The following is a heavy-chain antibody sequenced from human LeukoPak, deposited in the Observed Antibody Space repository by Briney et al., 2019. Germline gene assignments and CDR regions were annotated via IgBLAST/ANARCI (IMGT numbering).Heavy chain of an antibody. CDR1: GFTFSTYV. CDR2: ISGSGGST. Sequence: GGSLRLSCAASGFTFSTYVMSWVRQAPGKGLEWVSAISGSGGSTYYADSVKGRFTVSRDNSKNTLYLQMNSLGADDTAVYYCAKGNWRYFDYWGQGTLVTVSS. V-gene: IGHV3-23*01. D-gene: IGHD1-1*01. J-gene: IGHJ4*02. CDR3: AKGNWRYFDY.